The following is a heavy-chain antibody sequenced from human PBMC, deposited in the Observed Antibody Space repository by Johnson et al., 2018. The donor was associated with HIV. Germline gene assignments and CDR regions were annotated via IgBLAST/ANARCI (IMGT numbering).Heavy chain of an antibody. CDR1: GFSFNNYG. D-gene: IGHD7-27*01. J-gene: IGHJ3*02. CDR2: IRYDGSNK. CDR3: AKGLKLGSGDDAFDI. Sequence: QVLLVESGGGVVQPGRSLRLSCAASGFSFNNYGMHWVRQAPGKGLEWVAFIRYDGSNKYYADSVKGRFTISRDNSKNTLYLQMNSLSAEDTAVYYCAKGLKLGSGDDAFDIWGQGTMVTVSS. V-gene: IGHV3-30*02.